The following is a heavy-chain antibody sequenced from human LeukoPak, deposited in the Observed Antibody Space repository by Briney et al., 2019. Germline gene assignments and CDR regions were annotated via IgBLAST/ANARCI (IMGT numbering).Heavy chain of an antibody. D-gene: IGHD3-9*01. V-gene: IGHV3-7*04. CDR2: IKQDGSER. CDR1: GFTFRNYW. J-gene: IGHJ3*02. CDR3: ARDLSI. Sequence: GGSLRLPCAASGFTFRNYWMTWVRQAPGKGLEWVANIKQDGSERYYVDSVKGRFTISRDNAKNSLYLQMNSLRAEDTAVYYCARDLSIWGQGTMVTVSS.